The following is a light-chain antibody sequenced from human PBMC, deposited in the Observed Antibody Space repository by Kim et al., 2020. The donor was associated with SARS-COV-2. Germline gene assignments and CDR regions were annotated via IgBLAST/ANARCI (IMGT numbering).Light chain of an antibody. J-gene: IGLJ3*02. CDR1: SSNSGAGYG. CDR2: GNS. Sequence: QRVTISCTGSSSNSGAGYGVHWYQQLPGTAPKLLIYGNSNRPSGVPDRFSGSKSGTSASLAITGLQAEDEADYYCQSYDSSLSGWVFGGGTKLTVL. V-gene: IGLV1-40*01. CDR3: QSYDSSLSGWV.